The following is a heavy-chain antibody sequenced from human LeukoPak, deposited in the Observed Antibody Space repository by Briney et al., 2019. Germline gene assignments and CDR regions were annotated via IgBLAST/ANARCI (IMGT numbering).Heavy chain of an antibody. V-gene: IGHV4-59*08. CDR1: GGSISSYY. D-gene: IGHD6-19*01. Sequence: SETLSLTCTVSGGSISSYYWSWIRQPPGKGLEWIGYIYYSGSTNYNPSLKSRVTISVDTSKNQFSLKLSSVTAADTAVYYCAKQRVAGETRGTFDYWGQGTLVTVSS. CDR2: IYYSGST. J-gene: IGHJ4*02. CDR3: AKQRVAGETRGTFDY.